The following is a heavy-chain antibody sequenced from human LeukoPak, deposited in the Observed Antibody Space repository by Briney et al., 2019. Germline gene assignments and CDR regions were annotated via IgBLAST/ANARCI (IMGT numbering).Heavy chain of an antibody. J-gene: IGHJ4*02. V-gene: IGHV4-34*01. CDR2: INLSGGT. CDR1: GGSFCGYY. CDR3: ARGETGGSGSYSYYFDY. D-gene: IGHD3-10*01. Sequence: SETLSLTCAVYGGSFCGYYWSWIRQPPGKGREWSGEINLSGGTNYNPSLKSRVTISVDASTNQFSLKLSSVTAADTAVYYCARGETGGSGSYSYYFDYWGQGTLVTVSS.